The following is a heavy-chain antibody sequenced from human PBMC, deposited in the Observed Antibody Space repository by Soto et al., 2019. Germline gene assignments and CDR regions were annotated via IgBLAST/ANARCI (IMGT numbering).Heavy chain of an antibody. D-gene: IGHD3-9*01. CDR3: AIKPGYYDILTGYFPFDY. J-gene: IGHJ4*02. V-gene: IGHV4-39*01. Sequence: SETLSLTCTVSGGSISSSSYYWGWIRQPPGKGLEWIGSIYYSGSTYYNPSLKSRVTISVDTSKNQFSLKLSSVTAADTAVYYCAIKPGYYDILTGYFPFDYWGQGTLVTVSS. CDR1: GGSISSSSYY. CDR2: IYYSGST.